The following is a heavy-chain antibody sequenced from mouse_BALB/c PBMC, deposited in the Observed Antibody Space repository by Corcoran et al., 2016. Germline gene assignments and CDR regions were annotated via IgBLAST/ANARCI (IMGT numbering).Heavy chain of an antibody. D-gene: IGHD2-4*01. V-gene: IGHV9-3-1*01. Sequence: QIQLVQSGPELKKPGETVKISCKASGYTFTNYGMNWVKQAPGKGLKWMGWINTYTGEPTYADDFKGRFAFSLETSASTAYLQINNLKNEDTATYFCARSPIYYDYDPYAMDYWGQGTSVTVSS. J-gene: IGHJ4*01. CDR1: GYTFTNYG. CDR3: ARSPIYYDYDPYAMDY. CDR2: INTYTGEP.